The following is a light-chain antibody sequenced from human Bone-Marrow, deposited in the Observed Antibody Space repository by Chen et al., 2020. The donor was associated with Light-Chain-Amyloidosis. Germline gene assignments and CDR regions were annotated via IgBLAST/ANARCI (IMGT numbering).Light chain of an antibody. Sequence: SYELTQPSSVSVSPVQTARITCAGDDLPTKYAYWYQQKPGQAPVLVIHRETERPSGISERFSGSSSGTTATLTISGVQAEDEADYHCQSADSSGTYEVIFGGGTKLTVL. CDR2: RET. J-gene: IGLJ2*01. V-gene: IGLV3-25*03. CDR1: DLPTKY. CDR3: QSADSSGTYEVI.